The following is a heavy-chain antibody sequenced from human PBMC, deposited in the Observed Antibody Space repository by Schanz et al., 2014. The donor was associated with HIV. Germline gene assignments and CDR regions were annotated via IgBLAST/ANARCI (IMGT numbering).Heavy chain of an antibody. D-gene: IGHD1-1*01. CDR1: GFSFSNYG. J-gene: IGHJ6*02. CDR3: AKERRERWLPGRGGLDV. V-gene: IGHV3-30*18. Sequence: QVQLAESGGGVVRPGRSLRLSCAASGFSFSNYGMHWVRQAPGKGLEWAAVISYDGSNKHYADSVKGRFTISRDNSKNTLDLQMNNLKPEDTAVYYCAKERRERWLPGRGGLDVWGQGTTVAVSS. CDR2: ISYDGSNK.